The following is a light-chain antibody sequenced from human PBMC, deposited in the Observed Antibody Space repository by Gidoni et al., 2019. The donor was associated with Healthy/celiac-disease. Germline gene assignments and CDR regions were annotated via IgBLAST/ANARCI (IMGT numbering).Light chain of an antibody. CDR2: GAS. CDR1: QRVSSN. V-gene: IGKV3-15*01. J-gene: IGKJ1*01. CDR3: CQYNSWPPVMT. Sequence: EIVMTQSTATLSVSPGEIATLSCRASQRVSSNFSWYQQKPGQAPRLLIYGASTRATGITARFIGGGSGTEFTLTISSLQADDFSVDYCCQYNSWPPVMTFGQGTKVEIK.